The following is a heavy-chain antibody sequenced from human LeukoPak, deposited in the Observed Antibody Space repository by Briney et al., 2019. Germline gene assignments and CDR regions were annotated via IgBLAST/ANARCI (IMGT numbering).Heavy chain of an antibody. CDR2: ISGSGGST. CDR1: GFTFSSYA. Sequence: GGSLRLSCAASGFTFSSYAMSWVRQAPGKGLEWGSAISGSGGSTYYADSVKGRFTISRDNSKNTLYLQMNSLRAEDTAVYYCAKDATAVVTKGGYFDYWGQGTLVTVSS. V-gene: IGHV3-23*01. J-gene: IGHJ4*02. CDR3: AKDATAVVTKGGYFDY. D-gene: IGHD2-21*02.